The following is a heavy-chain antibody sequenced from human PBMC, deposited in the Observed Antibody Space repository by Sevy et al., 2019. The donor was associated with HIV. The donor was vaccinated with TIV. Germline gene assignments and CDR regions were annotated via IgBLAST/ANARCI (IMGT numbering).Heavy chain of an antibody. J-gene: IGHJ4*02. CDR3: AKEDRRAVAGTGGFDY. CDR1: GFTFSSYG. Sequence: GGSLRLSCAASGFTFSSYGMHWVRQAPGKGLEWVAVISYDGSNKYYADSVKGRFTISRDNSRNTPYMQMNSLRAGDRAVYYCAKEDRRAVAGTGGFDYWGQGTLVTVSS. V-gene: IGHV3-30*18. D-gene: IGHD6-19*01. CDR2: ISYDGSNK.